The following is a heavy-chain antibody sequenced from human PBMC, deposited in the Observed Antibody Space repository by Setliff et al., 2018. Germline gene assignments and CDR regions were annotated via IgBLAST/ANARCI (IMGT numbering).Heavy chain of an antibody. V-gene: IGHV4-34*01. J-gene: IGHJ5*02. CDR1: GGTFSDYH. Sequence: SETLSLTCAAYGGTFSDYHWTWIRQHPEKGLEWIGEIKHTGSTNYNLSLKSRVSISVDTSKNQFSLKLSSVTAADTAVYFCARGRNVAARLFDPWGQGTLVTSPQ. D-gene: IGHD6-6*01. CDR3: ARGRNVAARLFDP. CDR2: IKHTGST.